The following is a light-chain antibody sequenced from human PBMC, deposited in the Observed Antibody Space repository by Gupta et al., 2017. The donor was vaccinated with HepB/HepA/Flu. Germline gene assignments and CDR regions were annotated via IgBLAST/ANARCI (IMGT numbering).Light chain of an antibody. V-gene: IGLV7-46*01. CDR3: LLEYTTIRI. CDR2: DIN. J-gene: IGLJ2*01. CDR1: TGIVTSGHY. Sequence: QAVVTQEPSLTVSPGGTVTLTCGSGTGIVTSGHYPYWFQQKPGQAPRPLIYDINNKYSWTPARFSGSLLGGKAALTLSGAQPADEADYYCLLEYTTIRIFGGGTKLTVL.